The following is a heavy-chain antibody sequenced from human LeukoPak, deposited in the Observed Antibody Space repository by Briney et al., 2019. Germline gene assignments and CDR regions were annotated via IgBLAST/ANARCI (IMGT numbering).Heavy chain of an antibody. CDR1: GFTFSNYV. V-gene: IGHV3-21*01. CDR3: ARGSTSGLKSYYFDY. Sequence: PGGSLRLSCAASGFTFSNYVIDWVRQAPGKGLEWVSSISSSSTFIYYADSVKGRFTVSRDNANSSLVLQMSSLKDEDTAVYYCARGSTSGLKSYYFDYWGQGALVTVSS. D-gene: IGHD6-6*01. J-gene: IGHJ4*02. CDR2: ISSSSTFI.